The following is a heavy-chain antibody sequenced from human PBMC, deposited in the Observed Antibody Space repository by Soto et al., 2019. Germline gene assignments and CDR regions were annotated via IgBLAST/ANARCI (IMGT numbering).Heavy chain of an antibody. J-gene: IGHJ2*01. CDR1: GFTFSDYY. Sequence: VQLVESGGGLVKPGGSLRLSCAASGFTFSDYYMSWIRQAPGKGLEWVSYMRSSAYADSVKGRLTISRDNAKNMVFLDMKSLRGADTAVYCCAIDFDWYLDAWGRGTLVTVSS. D-gene: IGHD3-3*01. CDR2: MRSSA. CDR3: AIDFDWYLDA. V-gene: IGHV3-11*01.